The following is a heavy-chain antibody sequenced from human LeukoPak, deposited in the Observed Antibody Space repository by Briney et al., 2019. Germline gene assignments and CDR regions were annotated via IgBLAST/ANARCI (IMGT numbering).Heavy chain of an antibody. Sequence: PGGSLRLSCAASGFTFSSYGMHWVRQAPGKGLEWVSSVSSSSSYIYYTDSVKGRFTISRDNPKNSLYLQMNSLRAEDTAVYYCARDPNSIAAAGTGDYWGQGTLVTVSS. J-gene: IGHJ4*02. CDR1: GFTFSSYG. CDR2: VSSSSSYI. D-gene: IGHD6-13*01. V-gene: IGHV3-21*01. CDR3: ARDPNSIAAAGTGDY.